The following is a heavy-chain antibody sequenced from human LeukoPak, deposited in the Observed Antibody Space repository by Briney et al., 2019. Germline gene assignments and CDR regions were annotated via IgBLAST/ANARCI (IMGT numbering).Heavy chain of an antibody. Sequence: GGSLRLSCVASGFTFSSYGMHWVRQAPGKGLEWVAVIWYDGSNKYYADSVKGRFTISRDNSKNTLYLQMNSLRAEDTAVYYCARRLGATLYYFDYWGQGTLVTVSS. J-gene: IGHJ4*02. CDR1: GFTFSSYG. D-gene: IGHD1-26*01. V-gene: IGHV3-33*01. CDR3: ARRLGATLYYFDY. CDR2: IWYDGSNK.